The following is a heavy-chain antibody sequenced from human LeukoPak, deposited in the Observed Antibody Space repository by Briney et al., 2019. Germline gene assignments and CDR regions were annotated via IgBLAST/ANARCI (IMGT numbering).Heavy chain of an antibody. J-gene: IGHJ4*02. CDR3: ARDRYYDFWSGYPSQGFDY. V-gene: IGHV4-38-2*02. CDR2: IYHSGST. Sequence: KPSETLSLTCTVSGYSISSGYYWGWIRQPPGKGLEWIGSIYHSGSTYYNPSLKSRVTISVDTSKNQFSLKLSSVTAADTAVYYCARDRYYDFWSGYPSQGFDYWGQGTLVTVTS. D-gene: IGHD3-3*01. CDR1: GYSISSGYY.